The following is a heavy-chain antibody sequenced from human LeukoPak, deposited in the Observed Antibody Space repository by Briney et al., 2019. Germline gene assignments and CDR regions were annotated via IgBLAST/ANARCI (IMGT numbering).Heavy chain of an antibody. CDR1: GFTFSSYE. V-gene: IGHV3-48*03. CDR2: ISSSGSTI. CDR3: ARSTSFAAAAFDY. D-gene: IGHD6-13*01. Sequence: PGGSLRLSCAASGFTFSSYEMNWVRQAPGKGLEWVSYISSSGSTIYYADSVKGRFTISRDNAKNSLHLQMNSLRAEDTAVYYCARSTSFAAAAFDYWGQGTLVTVSS. J-gene: IGHJ4*02.